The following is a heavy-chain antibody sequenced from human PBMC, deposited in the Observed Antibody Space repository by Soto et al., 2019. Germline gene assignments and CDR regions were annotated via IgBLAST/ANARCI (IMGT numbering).Heavy chain of an antibody. J-gene: IGHJ6*02. CDR3: ARHRDVLMVYAPKDYGMDV. D-gene: IGHD2-8*01. CDR2: IYYSGST. Sequence: KTSETLSLTCTVSGGSISSSSYYWGWIRQPPGKGLEWIGSIYYSGSTYYNPSLKSRVTISVDTSKNQFSLKLSSVTAADTAVYYCARHRDVLMVYAPKDYGMDVWGQGTTVTVSS. V-gene: IGHV4-39*01. CDR1: GGSISSSSYY.